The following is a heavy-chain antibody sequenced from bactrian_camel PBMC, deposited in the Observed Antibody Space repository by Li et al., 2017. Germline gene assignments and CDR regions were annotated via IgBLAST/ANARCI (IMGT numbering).Heavy chain of an antibody. CDR3: AASGYCWGTTWANPSRYEL. Sequence: HVQLVESGGGSVQAGGSLRLSCAASGFTISIYWMYWVRQAPGKEVEWVAGITSLPSLFRAASYADSVKGRFTISQDNAKNTLSLVMDHLKPEDSGTYYCAASGYCWGTTWANPSRYELWGQGTQVTVS. CDR2: ITSLPSLFRAA. CDR1: GFTISIYW. J-gene: IGHJ4*01. V-gene: IGHV3S6*01. D-gene: IGHD5*01.